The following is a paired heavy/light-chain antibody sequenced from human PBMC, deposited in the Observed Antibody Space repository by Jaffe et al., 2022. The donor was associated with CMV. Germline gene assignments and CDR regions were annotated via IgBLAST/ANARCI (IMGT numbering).Heavy chain of an antibody. J-gene: IGHJ5*02. CDR1: GITFSNHA. Sequence: EVQLLDSGGGLVQPGESLRLSCAASGITFSNHAMSWVRQAPGKGLEWVASISGGGSSAHYTDSVEGRFTISRDNSRNTLYLQMSSLRAEDTAVYYCAKGGWGSSGYYPLDRWGQGTLVIVSS. CDR2: ISGGGSSA. V-gene: IGHV3-23*01. D-gene: IGHD3-22*01. CDR3: AKGGWGSSGYYPLDR.
Light chain of an antibody. CDR2: GAS. CDR3: QHYGSSPLT. CDR1: QSVSSSY. J-gene: IGKJ4*01. Sequence: EIVLTQSPDTLSLSPGERATLSCRASQSVSSSYLAWYQQKPGQAPRLLIYGASTRATGIPDRFSGGGSGTDFTLTISRLEPEDFAVYYCQHYGSSPLTFGGGTKVEIK. V-gene: IGKV3-20*01.